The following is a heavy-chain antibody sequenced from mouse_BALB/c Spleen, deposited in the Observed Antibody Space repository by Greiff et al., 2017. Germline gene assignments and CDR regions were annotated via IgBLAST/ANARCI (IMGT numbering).Heavy chain of an antibody. CDR2: IRLKSNNYAT. Sequence: EVKVEESGGGLVQPGGSMKLSCVASGFTFSNYWMNWVRQSPEKGLEWVAEIRLKSNNYATHYAESVKGRFTISRDDSKSSVYLQMNNLRAEDTGIYYCTRDYDGGFAYWGQGTLVTVSA. CDR1: GFTFSNYW. CDR3: TRDYDGGFAY. D-gene: IGHD2-4*01. J-gene: IGHJ3*01. V-gene: IGHV6-6*02.